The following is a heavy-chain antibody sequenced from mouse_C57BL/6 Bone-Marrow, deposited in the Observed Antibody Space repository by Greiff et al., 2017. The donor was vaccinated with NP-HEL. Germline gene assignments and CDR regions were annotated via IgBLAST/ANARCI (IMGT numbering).Heavy chain of an antibody. J-gene: IGHJ2*01. CDR1: GYTFTSYG. Sequence: QVQLQHPGAELARPGASVKLSCKASGYTFTSYGISWVKQRTGQGLEWIGEIYPRSGNTYYNEKFKGKATLTADKSSSTAYMELRSLTSEDSAVYFCARRAVVARFDYWGQGTTLTVSS. V-gene: IGHV1-81*01. CDR2: IYPRSGNT. CDR3: ARRAVVARFDY. D-gene: IGHD1-1*01.